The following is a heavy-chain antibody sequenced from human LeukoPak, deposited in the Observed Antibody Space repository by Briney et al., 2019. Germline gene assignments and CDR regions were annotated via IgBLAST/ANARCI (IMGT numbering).Heavy chain of an antibody. J-gene: IGHJ5*02. Sequence: SETLSLTCTVSGGSISSYYWSWIRQPAGKGLEWIGYIYYSGSTIYNPSLKSRVTISVDTSKNQFSLKLSSVTAADTAVYYCATIAVAGTGYNWFDPWGQGTLVTVSS. D-gene: IGHD6-19*01. CDR1: GGSISSYY. V-gene: IGHV4-59*08. CDR2: IYYSGST. CDR3: ATIAVAGTGYNWFDP.